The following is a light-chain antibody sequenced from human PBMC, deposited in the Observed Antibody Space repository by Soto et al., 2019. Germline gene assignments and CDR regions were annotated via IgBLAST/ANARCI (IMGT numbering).Light chain of an antibody. J-gene: IGLJ1*01. V-gene: IGLV2-14*01. CDR2: DVS. Sequence: ALTQPASVSGSPGQSITISCTGTSSDVGGYNYVSWYQQHPGKAPKLMIYDVSNRPSGVSNRFSGSKSGNTASLTISGLQAEDEADYYCSSYTSSITYVFGTGTKGT. CDR3: SSYTSSITYV. CDR1: SSDVGGYNY.